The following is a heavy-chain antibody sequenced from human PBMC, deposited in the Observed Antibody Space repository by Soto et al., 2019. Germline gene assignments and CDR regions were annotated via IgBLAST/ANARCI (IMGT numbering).Heavy chain of an antibody. CDR2: IWYDGSNK. Sequence: PGGSLRLSCAASGFTFSSYGMHWVRQAPGKGLEWVAVIWYDGSNKYYADSVKGRFTISRDNSKNTLYLQMNSLRAEDTAVYYCASDSGSGSYFGWFDPWGQGTLVTVSS. D-gene: IGHD3-10*01. V-gene: IGHV3-33*01. J-gene: IGHJ5*02. CDR3: ASDSGSGSYFGWFDP. CDR1: GFTFSSYG.